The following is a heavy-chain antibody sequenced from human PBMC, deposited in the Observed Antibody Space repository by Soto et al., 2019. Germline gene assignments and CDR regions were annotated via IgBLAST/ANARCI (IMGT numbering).Heavy chain of an antibody. D-gene: IGHD1-26*01. Sequence: SETLSLTCTVSGGSISSGGYYWNWIRQPPGKGLEWIGYIYYSGSTNYNPSLKSRVTISVDTSKNQFSLKLSSVTAADTAVYYCARRYGSAIDYWGQGTLVTVSS. V-gene: IGHV4-61*08. CDR3: ARRYGSAIDY. CDR1: GGSISSGGYY. CDR2: IYYSGST. J-gene: IGHJ4*02.